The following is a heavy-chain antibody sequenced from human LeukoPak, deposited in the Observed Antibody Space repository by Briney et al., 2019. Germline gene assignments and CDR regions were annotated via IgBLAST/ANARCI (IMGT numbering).Heavy chain of an antibody. V-gene: IGHV3-30*18. CDR3: AKDNGSPSLVVVLVATAPDY. Sequence: GRSLRLSCAASGFDFSAFGMNWVRQAPGKGLEWVAVISYEGSQKYYADSVKGRFTISRDNSKNTVYLQMNSLSAEDTAVYYCAKDNGSPSLVVVLVATAPDYWGQGTLVTVSS. D-gene: IGHD2-15*01. CDR1: GFDFSAFG. J-gene: IGHJ4*02. CDR2: ISYEGSQK.